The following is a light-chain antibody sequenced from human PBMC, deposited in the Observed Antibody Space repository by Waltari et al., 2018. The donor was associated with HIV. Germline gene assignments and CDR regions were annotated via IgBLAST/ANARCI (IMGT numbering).Light chain of an antibody. V-gene: IGLV6-57*03. J-gene: IGLJ2*01. CDR2: EDN. CDR3: QSYDSDGQG. Sequence: NFMLTQPLSVSASPGKTVTISCPRSSGSIASNFVQWYQQRPGRAPTSLVYEDNRRPSGGPGRFSGSIDSSSNAASLTISGLKTEDEADYYCQSYDSDGQGFGGGTKLTVL. CDR1: SGSIASNF.